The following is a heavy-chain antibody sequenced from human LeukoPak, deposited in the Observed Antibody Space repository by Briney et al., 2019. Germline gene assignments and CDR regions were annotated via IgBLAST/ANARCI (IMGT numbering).Heavy chain of an antibody. V-gene: IGHV4-61*02. CDR1: GGSISSDRFY. D-gene: IGHD3-16*01. Sequence: SETLSLTCTVSGGSISSDRFYWTWVRQPAGKGLEWIGRIKSSNTNYNPSLKSRVSISLDTSTNQFSLKLSSLTAADTAVYYCARVPDWTYVPDYWGQGTLVTVTS. J-gene: IGHJ4*02. CDR3: ARVPDWTYVPDY. CDR2: IKSSNT.